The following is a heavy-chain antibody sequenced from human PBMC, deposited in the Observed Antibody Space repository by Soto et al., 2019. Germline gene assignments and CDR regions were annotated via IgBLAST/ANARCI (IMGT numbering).Heavy chain of an antibody. D-gene: IGHD5-12*01. CDR1: GYTFTTYW. CDR3: ARKLAPEFFDS. V-gene: IGHV5-51*03. Sequence: SGESLKISGQSSGYTFTTYWIAWVRQMPGKGLEWMGVIYPRDSDAKYSPAFQGQVTFSVDKSINTAYLQWASLEASDTAMYFCARKLAPEFFDSWGQGTLVTVSS. CDR2: IYPRDSDA. J-gene: IGHJ4*02.